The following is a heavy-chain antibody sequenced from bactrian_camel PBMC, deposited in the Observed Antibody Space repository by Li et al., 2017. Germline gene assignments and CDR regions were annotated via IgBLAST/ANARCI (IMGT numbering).Heavy chain of an antibody. D-gene: IGHD6*01. Sequence: VQLVESGGDLVHPGGSLSLSCAASGFTFTSHTMGWIRQAPGKGLEWVSTISKTGTYTYYADSVKGRFTVSRDNAKNTVYLQMDNLESEDTALHYCATNTVTDGVAEFSYWGQGTQVTVS. CDR2: ISKTGTYT. CDR1: GFTFTSHT. CDR3: ATNTVTDGVAEFSY. V-gene: IGHV3-2*01. J-gene: IGHJ4*01.